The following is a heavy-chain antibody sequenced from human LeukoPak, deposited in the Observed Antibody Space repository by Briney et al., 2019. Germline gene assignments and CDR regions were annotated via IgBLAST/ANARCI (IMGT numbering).Heavy chain of an antibody. V-gene: IGHV1-2*06. CDR1: GYTFTGYY. Sequence: GASVKVSCKASGYTFTGYYMHWVRQAPGQGLEWMGRINPNSGGTNYAQKFQGRVTMTRDTSISTAYMELSRLRSDDTAVYYCARDRTGDGWFDPWCQGTLVTVSS. CDR3: ARDRTGDGWFDP. CDR2: INPNSGGT. D-gene: IGHD7-27*01. J-gene: IGHJ5*02.